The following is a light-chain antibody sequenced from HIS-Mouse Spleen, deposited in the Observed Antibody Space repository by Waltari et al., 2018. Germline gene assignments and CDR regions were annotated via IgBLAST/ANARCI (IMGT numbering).Light chain of an antibody. J-gene: IGKJ4*01. CDR2: GAS. V-gene: IGKV3-15*01. Sequence: EIVMTQSPATLSVSPGERATLSGRASQSVSRNLAWYQQKPGQAPRLLIYGASTRATGIPARFSGSGSGTEFTLTISSLQSEDFAVYYCQQYNNWPPGVTFGGGTKVEIK. CDR3: QQYNNWPPGVT. CDR1: QSVSRN.